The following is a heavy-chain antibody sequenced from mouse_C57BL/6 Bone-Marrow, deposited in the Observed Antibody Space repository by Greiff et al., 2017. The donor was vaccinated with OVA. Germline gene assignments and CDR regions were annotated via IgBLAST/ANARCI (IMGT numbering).Heavy chain of an antibody. CDR3: ARIPYYGSSPDY. D-gene: IGHD1-1*01. V-gene: IGHV1-55*01. Sequence: QVQLQQPGAELVKPGASVKMSCKASGYTFTSYWITWVKQRPGQGLEWIGDIYPGSGSTNYNEKFKSKATLTVDTSSSTAYMQLSSLTSEDSAVYFCARIPYYGSSPDYWGQGTTLTVSS. CDR1: GYTFTSYW. CDR2: IYPGSGST. J-gene: IGHJ2*01.